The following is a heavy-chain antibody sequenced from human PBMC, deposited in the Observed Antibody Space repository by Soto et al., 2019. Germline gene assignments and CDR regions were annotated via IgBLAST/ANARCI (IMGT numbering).Heavy chain of an antibody. V-gene: IGHV3-21*01. CDR1: GFTFSSYS. CDR3: ARVQWLASHT. Sequence: EVQLVESGGGLVKPGGSLRLSCAASGFTFSSYSMNWVRQAPGKGLEWVSTITTRSTSIYYADSVKGRFTISRDNAKNSLYLPMHSLSVEDSAAYYCARVQWLASHTWGQGTMVTVPS. J-gene: IGHJ3*02. CDR2: ITTRSTSI. D-gene: IGHD6-19*01.